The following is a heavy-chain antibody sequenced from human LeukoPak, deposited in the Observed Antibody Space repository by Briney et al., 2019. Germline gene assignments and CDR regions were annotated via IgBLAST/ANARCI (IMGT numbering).Heavy chain of an antibody. V-gene: IGHV4-4*07. CDR2: IYTSGSS. J-gene: IGHJ1*01. D-gene: IGHD3-22*01. Sequence: SETLSLTCTVSGGSISSYYWSWIRQSAGKGLEWIGRIYTSGSSTYNPSLKGRVTMSLDTSKSQFSLKLSSVTAADTAVYYCARASGYYDSSGYVSEYFQHWGQGTLVTVSS. CDR3: ARASGYYDSSGYVSEYFQH. CDR1: GGSISSYY.